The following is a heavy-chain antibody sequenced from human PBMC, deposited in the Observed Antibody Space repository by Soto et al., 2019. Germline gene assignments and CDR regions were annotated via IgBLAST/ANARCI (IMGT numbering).Heavy chain of an antibody. CDR1: GLTFSNYW. V-gene: IGHV3-7*01. CDR3: ATDSGTSDY. Sequence: GGSLRLSCAGSGLTFSNYWMSWVRQAPGKGLEWVANIKQDGSERYYVDSVKGRFTISRDNAKNSLYLQLNSLRADDTAVYYCATDSGTSDYWGQGTLVTVSS. D-gene: IGHD1-1*01. J-gene: IGHJ4*02. CDR2: IKQDGSER.